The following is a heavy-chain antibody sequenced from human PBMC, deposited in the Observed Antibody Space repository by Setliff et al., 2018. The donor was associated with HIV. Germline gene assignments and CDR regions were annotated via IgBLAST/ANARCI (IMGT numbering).Heavy chain of an antibody. Sequence: GGSLRLSCATSGFTFSGHSMNWVRQAPGIGLEWVSSISSSSSYIYTADSVKGRFRISRDNVKNILYLQLNSLRAEDTAVYYCTRDNGWSGSFDAFDIWGQGTMVTV. CDR1: GFTFSGHS. CDR3: TRDNGWSGSFDAFDI. CDR2: ISSSSSYI. J-gene: IGHJ3*02. D-gene: IGHD3-3*01. V-gene: IGHV3-21*06.